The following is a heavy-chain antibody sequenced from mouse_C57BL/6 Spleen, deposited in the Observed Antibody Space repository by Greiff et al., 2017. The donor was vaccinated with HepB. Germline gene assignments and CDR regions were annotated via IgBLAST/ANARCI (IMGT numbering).Heavy chain of an antibody. J-gene: IGHJ4*01. CDR3: ARRNWALYAMDY. Sequence: QVQLQQSGPELVKPGASVKISCKASGYAFSSSWMNWVKQRPGKGLEWIGRIYPGDGDTNYNGKFKGKATLTADKSSSTAYMQLSSLTSEDSAVDFCARRNWALYAMDYWGQGTSVTVSS. CDR1: GYAFSSSW. V-gene: IGHV1-82*01. CDR2: IYPGDGDT. D-gene: IGHD4-1*01.